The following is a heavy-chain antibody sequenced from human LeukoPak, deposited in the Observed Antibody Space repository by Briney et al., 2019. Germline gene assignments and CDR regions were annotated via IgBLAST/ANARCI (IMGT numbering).Heavy chain of an antibody. Sequence: GGSLRLSCAASGFTISSYCMSWVRQAPGKGLEWVSAINGSGGSTYYADSVKGRFTISRDNSKNKLYLKMNSLRAEDTAVYYVSKTLTYRCSGGGCRYYYYYMDVWGKGTTVTVSS. J-gene: IGHJ6*03. CDR1: GFTISSYC. D-gene: IGHD2-15*01. CDR2: INGSGGST. V-gene: IGHV3-23*01. CDR3: SKTLTYRCSGGGCRYYYYYMDV.